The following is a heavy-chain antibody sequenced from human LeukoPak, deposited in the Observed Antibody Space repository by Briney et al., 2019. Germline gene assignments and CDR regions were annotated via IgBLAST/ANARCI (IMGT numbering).Heavy chain of an antibody. CDR3: ATSDSNWYPFEY. V-gene: IGHV3-21*01. D-gene: IGHD6-13*01. CDR1: GFTFSSYW. J-gene: IGHJ4*02. CDR2: ISGSSNYI. Sequence: KTGGSLRLSCAASGFTFSSYWMSWVRQAPGKGLDWVSSISGSSNYIYYADSVKGRFTISRDNAKNALYLQMNSLRGDDSAVYYCATSDSNWYPFEYWGQGTLVTVSS.